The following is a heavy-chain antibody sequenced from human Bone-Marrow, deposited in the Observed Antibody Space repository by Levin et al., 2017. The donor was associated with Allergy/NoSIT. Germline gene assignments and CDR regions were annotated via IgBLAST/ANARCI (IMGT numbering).Heavy chain of an antibody. J-gene: IGHJ4*02. CDR1: GGSISSYY. Sequence: ASETLSLTCTVSGGSISSYYWSWIRQPPGKGLEWIGYIYYSGSTNYNPSLKSRVTISVDTSKNQFSLKLSSVTAADTAVYYCARGVAAANEKDFDYWGQGTLVTVSS. V-gene: IGHV4-59*01. D-gene: IGHD6-13*01. CDR3: ARGVAAANEKDFDY. CDR2: IYYSGST.